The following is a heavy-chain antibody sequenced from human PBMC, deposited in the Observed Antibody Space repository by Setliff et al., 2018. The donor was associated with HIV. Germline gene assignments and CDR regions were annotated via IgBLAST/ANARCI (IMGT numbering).Heavy chain of an antibody. CDR3: ATDPGYSSTWYSESFQH. V-gene: IGHV1-24*01. D-gene: IGHD6-13*01. J-gene: IGHJ1*01. CDR1: GYTLTELS. CDR2: FDPEDGET. Sequence: GASVKVSCKISGYTLTELSIHWVRQAPGKGLEWMANFDPEDGETFYAQKFQGRLTMTEDTSTDTAYMELRSPRSDDTAMYYCATDPGYSSTWYSESFQHWGQGTVVTVSS.